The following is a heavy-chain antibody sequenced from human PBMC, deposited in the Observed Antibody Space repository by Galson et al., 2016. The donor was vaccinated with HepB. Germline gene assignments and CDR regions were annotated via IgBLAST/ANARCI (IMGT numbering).Heavy chain of an antibody. V-gene: IGHV3-30*03. CDR1: GFTFSHYG. CDR2: ISKDGSFK. J-gene: IGHJ4*02. Sequence: SLRLSCAASGFTFSHYGIHWVRQAPGKGLEWVSFISKDGSFKYYGDSVKGRFTISRDNSKNTLSLQMNSLRAEDTAVYYCASTGLSMMRLSLNSCGQGTLVTVSS. CDR3: ASTGLSMMRLSLNS. D-gene: IGHD2/OR15-2a*01.